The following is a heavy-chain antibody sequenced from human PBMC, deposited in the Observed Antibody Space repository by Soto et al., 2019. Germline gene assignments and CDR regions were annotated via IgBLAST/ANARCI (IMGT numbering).Heavy chain of an antibody. CDR1: GGSISSGDYY. CDR2: IYYSGST. Sequence: SETLSLTCTVSGGSISSGDYYWSWIRQPPGKGLEWIGYIYYSGSTYYNPSLKSRVTISVDTSKNQFSLKLSSVTAADTAVYYCARRGKYYDFWSGYSYVFFDYSGQGTLVTSPQ. V-gene: IGHV4-30-4*01. CDR3: ARRGKYYDFWSGYSYVFFDY. D-gene: IGHD3-3*01. J-gene: IGHJ4*02.